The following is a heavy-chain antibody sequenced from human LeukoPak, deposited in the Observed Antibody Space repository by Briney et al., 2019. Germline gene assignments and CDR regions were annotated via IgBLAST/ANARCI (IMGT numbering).Heavy chain of an antibody. D-gene: IGHD4/OR15-4a*01. CDR1: GFTFHDYA. CDR3: AKDIRDWDRQPGDYYYYYYMDV. J-gene: IGHJ6*03. V-gene: IGHV3-9*01. CDR2: SSWNGADI. Sequence: AGGSLRLSCAASGFTFHDYAMHWVRQAPGKGLEWVSSSSWNGADIKYVDSVKGRFTISRDNAKNSLYLQMNSLRPEDTALYYCAKDIRDWDRQPGDYYYYYYMDVWGKGTTVAVSS.